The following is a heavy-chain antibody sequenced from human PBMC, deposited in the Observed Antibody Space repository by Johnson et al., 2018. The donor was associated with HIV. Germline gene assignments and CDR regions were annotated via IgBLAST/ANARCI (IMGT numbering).Heavy chain of an antibody. CDR1: GFTFDDYG. V-gene: IGHV3-20*04. Sequence: VQLVESGGDLVQPGRSLRLSCAASGFTFDDYGMSWVRQAPGKGLEWVSGINWNGGSTGYADSVKGRFTISRDNAKNSLYLQMNSLRAEDTAVYYCAKDQIPAAASRAFDIWGQGTMVTVSS. CDR2: INWNGGST. D-gene: IGHD6-13*01. CDR3: AKDQIPAAASRAFDI. J-gene: IGHJ3*02.